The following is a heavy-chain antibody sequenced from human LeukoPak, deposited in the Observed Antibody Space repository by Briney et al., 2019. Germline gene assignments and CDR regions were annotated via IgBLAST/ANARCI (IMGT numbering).Heavy chain of an antibody. J-gene: IGHJ6*02. CDR1: GFTFSSYA. Sequence: GGSLRLSCAASGFTFSSYAMHWVRQAPGKGLEWVAVISYDGSNKYYADSVKGRFTISRDNSKNTLYLQMNSLRTEDTALYYCAKDIGTREMATILAYYYYGMDVWGQGTTVTVSS. CDR3: AKDIGTREMATILAYYYYGMDV. V-gene: IGHV3-30*04. CDR2: ISYDGSNK. D-gene: IGHD5-24*01.